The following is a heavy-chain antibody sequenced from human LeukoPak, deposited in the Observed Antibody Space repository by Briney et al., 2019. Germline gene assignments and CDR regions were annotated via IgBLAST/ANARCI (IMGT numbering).Heavy chain of an antibody. CDR3: ARIYTYYYDSSGYYVDY. D-gene: IGHD3-22*01. Sequence: GGSLRLSCAASGFTFSSYWMSWVRQAPGKGLEWVANIKQDGSEKYYVDSVKGRFTISRDNAKNSLYLQMNSLRAEDTAVYYCARIYTYYYDSSGYYVDYWGQGTLVTVSS. V-gene: IGHV3-7*01. CDR2: IKQDGSEK. CDR1: GFTFSSYW. J-gene: IGHJ4*02.